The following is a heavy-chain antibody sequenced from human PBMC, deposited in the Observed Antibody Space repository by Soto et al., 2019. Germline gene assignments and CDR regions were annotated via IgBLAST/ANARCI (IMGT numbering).Heavy chain of an antibody. CDR3: ARAEIAAEFDY. V-gene: IGHV1-69*13. CDR2: IIPFIGTT. J-gene: IGHJ4*02. Sequence: SVKVSCKASGGTFSSDSINWVRQAPGQGLEWMGGIIPFIGTTNYAQRLQHRVRITADESTSTAYMELSSLRFDDTAVYYCARAEIAAEFDYWGQGTLVTVSS. D-gene: IGHD2-15*01. CDR1: GGTFSSDS.